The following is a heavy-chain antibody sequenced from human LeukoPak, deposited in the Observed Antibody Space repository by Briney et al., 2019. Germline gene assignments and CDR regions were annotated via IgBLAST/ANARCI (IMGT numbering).Heavy chain of an antibody. D-gene: IGHD3-22*01. Sequence: GGSLRLSCAASGFTFSSYAMHWVRQAPGKGLEYVSAISSNGGSTYYANSVKGRFTISRDNSKNTLYLQMGSLRAEDMAVYYCARGYYYDSSGFSNDAFDIWGQGTMVTVSS. J-gene: IGHJ3*02. CDR2: ISSNGGST. V-gene: IGHV3-64*01. CDR3: ARGYYYDSSGFSNDAFDI. CDR1: GFTFSSYA.